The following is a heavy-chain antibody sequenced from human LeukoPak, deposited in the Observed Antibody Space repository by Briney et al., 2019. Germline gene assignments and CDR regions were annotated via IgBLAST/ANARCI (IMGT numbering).Heavy chain of an antibody. CDR2: IDGSGDAT. CDR1: EFTFSNYA. Sequence: GGSLRLSCAASEFTFSNYAMSWVRQAPGKGLQWVPSIDGSGDATYYPDSVKGRFTISRDNSKNTLYLQMNSLRAEDTAVYYCAKENWNDDAFDIWGQGTMVTVSS. V-gene: IGHV3-23*01. J-gene: IGHJ3*02. D-gene: IGHD1-1*01. CDR3: AKENWNDDAFDI.